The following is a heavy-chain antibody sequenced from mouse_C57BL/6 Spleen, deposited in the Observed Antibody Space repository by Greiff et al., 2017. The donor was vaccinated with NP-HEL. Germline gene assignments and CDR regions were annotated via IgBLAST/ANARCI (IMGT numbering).Heavy chain of an antibody. CDR1: GYTFTSYW. V-gene: IGHV1-55*01. CDR3: AREEGNRGVMDY. D-gene: IGHD2-1*01. J-gene: IGHJ4*01. CDR2: IYPGSGST. Sequence: VQLQQPGAELVKPGASVKMSCKASGYTFTSYWITWVKQRPGQGLEWIGDIYPGSGSTNYNEKFKSKATLTVDTSSSTAYMQLSSLTSEDSAVYYCAREEGNRGVMDYWGQGTSVTVSS.